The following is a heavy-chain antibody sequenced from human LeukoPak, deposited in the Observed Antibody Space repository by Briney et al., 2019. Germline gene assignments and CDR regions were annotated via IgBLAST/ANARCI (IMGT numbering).Heavy chain of an antibody. J-gene: IGHJ5*02. CDR3: ARVVGVAASYNWFDP. Sequence: PSETLSLTCAVYGGSFSGYYWSWIRQPPGKGLEWIGEINHSGSTNYNPSLKSRVTISVDTSKNQFSLKLSSVTAADTAVYYCARVVGVAASYNWFDPWGQGTLVTVSS. CDR1: GGSFSGYY. V-gene: IGHV4-34*09. CDR2: INHSGST. D-gene: IGHD2-15*01.